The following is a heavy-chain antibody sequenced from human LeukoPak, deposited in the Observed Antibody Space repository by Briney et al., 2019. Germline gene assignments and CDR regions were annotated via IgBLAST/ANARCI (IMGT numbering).Heavy chain of an antibody. V-gene: IGHV4-34*01. CDR3: ARGAHITIFGVVIIREYFQH. J-gene: IGHJ1*01. Sequence: SETLSPTCAVYGGSFSGYYWSWIRQPPGKGLEWIGEINHSGSTNYNPSLKSRVTISVDTSKNQFSLKLSSVTAADTAVYYCARGAHITIFGVVIIREYFQHWGQGTLVTVSS. CDR2: INHSGST. D-gene: IGHD3-3*01. CDR1: GGSFSGYY.